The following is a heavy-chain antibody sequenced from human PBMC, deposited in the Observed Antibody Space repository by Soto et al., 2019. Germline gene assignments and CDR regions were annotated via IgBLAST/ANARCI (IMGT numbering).Heavy chain of an antibody. CDR1: GFTFSRHG. V-gene: IGHV3-23*01. CDR2: INPSGDST. CDR3: AKVDVSTASSFDY. J-gene: IGHJ4*02. Sequence: PGGSLRLSCVASGFTFSRHGLSWVRQAPGKGLEWVSTINPSGDSTFYADSVKGRFTISRDNSKNTVYLQMNSLSVGDTAVYLCAKVDVSTASSFDYWGQGALVTVSS. D-gene: IGHD5-18*01.